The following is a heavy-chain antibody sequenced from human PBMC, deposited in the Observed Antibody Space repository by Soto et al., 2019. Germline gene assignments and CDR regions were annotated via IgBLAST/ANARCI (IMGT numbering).Heavy chain of an antibody. CDR1: GYALTGDL. CDR2: INPYSGGA. V-gene: IGHV1-2*02. D-gene: IGHD3-10*01. J-gene: IGHJ1*01. CDR3: ARVIRGAYYNSPLDT. Sequence: PLKGSCKASGYALTGDLVGCLRNNNGQGLEWMGWINPYSGGADYAQSFQGRVTMTRDTSISTVYMALSRLRFDDTAVYYCARVIRGAYYNSPLDTWGQGTVVTVPS.